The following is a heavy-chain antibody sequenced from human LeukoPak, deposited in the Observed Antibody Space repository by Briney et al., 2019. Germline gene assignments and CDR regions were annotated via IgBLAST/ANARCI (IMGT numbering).Heavy chain of an antibody. D-gene: IGHD1-26*01. J-gene: IGHJ4*02. CDR1: GFTFSSYS. CDR3: ARDLAWEQQTLLDY. V-gene: IGHV3-21*01. CDR2: ISSSSSYI. Sequence: GGSLRLSCAASGFTFSSYSMNWVRQAPGKGLEWVSSISSSSSYIYYADSVKGRFTISRDNAKNSLYLRMNSLRAEDTAVYYCARDLAWEQQTLLDYWGQGTLVTVSS.